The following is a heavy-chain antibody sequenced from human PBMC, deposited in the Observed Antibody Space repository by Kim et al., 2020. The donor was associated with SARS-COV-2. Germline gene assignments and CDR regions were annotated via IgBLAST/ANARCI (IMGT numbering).Heavy chain of an antibody. Sequence: GGSLRLSCAASGFTFSSYAMSWVRQAPGKGLEWVSAISGSGGSTYYADSVKGRFTISRDNSKNTLYLQMNSLRAEDTAVYYCAKDHGTMIVVVITAVDYWGQGTLVTVSS. J-gene: IGHJ4*02. CDR1: GFTFSSYA. V-gene: IGHV3-23*01. D-gene: IGHD3-22*01. CDR2: ISGSGGST. CDR3: AKDHGTMIVVVITAVDY.